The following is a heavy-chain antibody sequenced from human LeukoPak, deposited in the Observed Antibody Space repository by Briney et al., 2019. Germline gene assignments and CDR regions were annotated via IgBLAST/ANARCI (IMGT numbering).Heavy chain of an antibody. D-gene: IGHD1-26*01. V-gene: IGHV4-39*01. CDR2: ISYSGST. CDR1: GGSISNYY. CDR3: ARGSRRLADFHY. Sequence: SETLSLTCTVSGGSISNYYWGWIRQPPGKGLGWIGTISYSGSTYYNPSLQSRVTISVDTSKNQFSLELSSVTAADTAVYYCARGSRRLADFHYWGKGTLVTVSS. J-gene: IGHJ4*02.